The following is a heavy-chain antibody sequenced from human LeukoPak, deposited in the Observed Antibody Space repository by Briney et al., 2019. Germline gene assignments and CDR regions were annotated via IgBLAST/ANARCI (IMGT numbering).Heavy chain of an antibody. CDR2: ISSSGSTI. D-gene: IGHD6-19*01. J-gene: IGHJ6*03. Sequence: GGSPRLSCAASGFTFSDYYMSWIRQAPGKGLEWVSYISSSGSTIYYADSVKGRFTISRDNAKNLLYLQMNSLRAEDTAVYYCARGGSSGWYARVYYYYYMDVWGKGTTVTVSS. CDR3: ARGGSSGWYARVYYYYYMDV. CDR1: GFTFSDYY. V-gene: IGHV3-11*01.